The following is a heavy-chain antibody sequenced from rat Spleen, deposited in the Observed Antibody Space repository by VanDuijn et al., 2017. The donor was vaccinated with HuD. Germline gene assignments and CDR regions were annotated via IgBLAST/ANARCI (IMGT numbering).Heavy chain of an antibody. CDR1: GFTFNNYW. V-gene: IGHV5-31*01. J-gene: IGHJ4*01. CDR3: ATHPIAAPMDA. D-gene: IGHD1-2*01. Sequence: EVQLVESGGGLVQPGRSMKLSCAASGFTFNNYWMTWIRQAPGKGLEWVASIIDTGGRTYYPDSVKGRFTISRDNAKSTLYLQMDSLRSEDTATYYCATHPIAAPMDAWGQGASVTVSS. CDR2: IIDTGGRT.